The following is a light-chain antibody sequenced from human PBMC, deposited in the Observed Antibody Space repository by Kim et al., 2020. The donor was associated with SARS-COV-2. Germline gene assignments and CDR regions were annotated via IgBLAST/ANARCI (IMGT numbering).Light chain of an antibody. CDR2: DTS. V-gene: IGKV3D-20*01. CDR3: QQYGSSPQT. Sequence: EIVLTQSPTLSLSPGERATLSCGASQSIRSSYLAWYQQRPGLAPRLLIYDTSTRATGIPDRFSGSGSGTDFTLTISRLEPEDFAVYYCQQYGSSPQTFGPGTKVDIK. J-gene: IGKJ1*01. CDR1: QSIRSSY.